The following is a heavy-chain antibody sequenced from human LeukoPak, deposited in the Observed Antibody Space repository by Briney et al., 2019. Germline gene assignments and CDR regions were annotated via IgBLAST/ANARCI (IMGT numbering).Heavy chain of an antibody. Sequence: SETLSLTCAVYGGSFSGYYWSWIRQPPGKGLEWIGEINHSGSTNHNPSLKSRVTISVDTSKNQFSLKLSSVTAADTAVYYCARGGDIVVVPAATGPKGTFDYWGQGTLVTVSS. D-gene: IGHD2-2*01. J-gene: IGHJ4*02. V-gene: IGHV4-34*01. CDR2: INHSGST. CDR1: GGSFSGYY. CDR3: ARGGDIVVVPAATGPKGTFDY.